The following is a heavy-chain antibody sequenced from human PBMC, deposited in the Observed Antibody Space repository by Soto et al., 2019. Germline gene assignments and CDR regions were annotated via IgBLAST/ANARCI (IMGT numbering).Heavy chain of an antibody. Sequence: SETLSLTCAVYGGSFSNYYWSWIRQPPGKGLEWIGSIYHSGSTYYNPSLKSRVTISVDTSKNQFSLKLSSVTAADTAVYYCASRPLRQTTRENWFDPWGQGTLVTVSS. CDR2: IYHSGST. J-gene: IGHJ5*02. V-gene: IGHV4-34*01. CDR1: GGSFSNYY. D-gene: IGHD2-15*01. CDR3: ASRPLRQTTRENWFDP.